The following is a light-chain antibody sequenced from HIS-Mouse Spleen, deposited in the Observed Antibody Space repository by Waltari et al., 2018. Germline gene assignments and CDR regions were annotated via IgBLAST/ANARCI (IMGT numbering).Light chain of an antibody. CDR3: CSYAGSYTWV. V-gene: IGLV2-11*01. CDR2: DVS. J-gene: IGLJ3*02. Sequence: QSALTQPRSVSGSPAQSVTIPCTRTNSECGGYNYVPWYQQHPGKAPKLMIYDVSKRPSGVPDRFSGSKSGNTASLTISGLQAEDEADYYCCSYAGSYTWVFGGGTKLTVL. CDR1: NSECGGYNY.